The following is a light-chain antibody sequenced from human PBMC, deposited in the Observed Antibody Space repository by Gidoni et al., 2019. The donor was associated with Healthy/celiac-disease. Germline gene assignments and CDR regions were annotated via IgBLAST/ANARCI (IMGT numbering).Light chain of an antibody. CDR3: SSYTSISTLVV. CDR2: EVS. Sequence: QSALTQPASVSGSPGQSITISCTGTSSDVGGYNYVSWYQQHPGNAPKLMIYEVSHRPSGFSNRFSGSKSGNTASLTISGLQAEDEADYYCSSYTSISTLVVFGGGTKLTVL. V-gene: IGLV2-14*01. J-gene: IGLJ2*01. CDR1: SSDVGGYNY.